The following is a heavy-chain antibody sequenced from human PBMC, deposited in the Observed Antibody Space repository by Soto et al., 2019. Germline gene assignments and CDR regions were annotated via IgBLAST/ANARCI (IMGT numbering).Heavy chain of an antibody. CDR1: GFTFSTYG. V-gene: IGHV3-30*18. D-gene: IGHD4-17*01. CDR2: ISYDGTNK. J-gene: IGHJ6*04. Sequence: QVQLVESGGGEVQPGRSLTLSCAASGFTFSTYGMHWVRQTPGKGLEWVAVISYDGTNKFYSDSVKGRFTISRDNFKNPLTLQINSLRADDTAVYSCAKDLQSYGDYDYYCYGMDVWGIGTRVTVSS. CDR3: AKDLQSYGDYDYYCYGMDV.